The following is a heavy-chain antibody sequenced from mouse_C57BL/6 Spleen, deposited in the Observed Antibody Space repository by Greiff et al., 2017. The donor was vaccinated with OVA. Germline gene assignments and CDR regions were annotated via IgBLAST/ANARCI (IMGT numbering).Heavy chain of an antibody. CDR1: GFSFNTYA. V-gene: IGHV10-1*01. CDR2: IRSKSNNYAT. Sequence: EVQLVESGGGLVQPKGSLKLSCAASGFSFNTYAMNWVRQAPGKGLEWVARIRSKSNNYATYYADSVKDRFTISRDDSESMLYLQMNNLKTEDTAMYYCVTNSNYGFAYWGQGTLVTVSA. D-gene: IGHD2-5*01. J-gene: IGHJ3*01. CDR3: VTNSNYGFAY.